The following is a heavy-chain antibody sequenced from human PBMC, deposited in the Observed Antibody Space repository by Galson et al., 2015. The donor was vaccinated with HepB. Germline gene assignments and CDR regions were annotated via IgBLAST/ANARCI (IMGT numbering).Heavy chain of an antibody. CDR2: MYYSGST. Sequence: SETLSLTCSVSGASITSYYWSWIRQPPGKGLEWVGYMYYSGSTNYNPSLKSRVTISVDTSKNHFSLKLSSVTAADTAVYYCARYSQYYYDSRDYYHDVFDIWGRGTMVTVSP. V-gene: IGHV4-59*01. J-gene: IGHJ3*02. D-gene: IGHD3-22*01. CDR3: ARYSQYYYDSRDYYHDVFDI. CDR1: GASITSYY.